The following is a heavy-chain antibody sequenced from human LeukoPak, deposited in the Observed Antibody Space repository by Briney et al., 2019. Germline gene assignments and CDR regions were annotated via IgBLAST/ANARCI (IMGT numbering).Heavy chain of an antibody. CDR3: AKWGVYSSSSHFDY. Sequence: PGGSLRLSCATSGFTFSRFWMTWVRQAPGKGLEWVAFIRYDGSNKYYADSVKGRFTISRDNSKNTLYLQMNSLRAEDTAVYYCAKWGVYSSSSHFDYWGQGTLVTVSS. J-gene: IGHJ4*02. CDR1: GFTFSRFW. V-gene: IGHV3-30*02. D-gene: IGHD6-6*01. CDR2: IRYDGSNK.